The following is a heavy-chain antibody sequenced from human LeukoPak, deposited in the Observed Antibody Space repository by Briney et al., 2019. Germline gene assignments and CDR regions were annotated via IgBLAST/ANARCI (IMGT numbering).Heavy chain of an antibody. CDR2: IDPSESYT. CDR3: ATGLKAAFDY. V-gene: IGHV5-10-1*01. CDR1: GYSFTNYW. J-gene: IGHJ4*02. D-gene: IGHD6-13*01. Sequence: GESLKISCKGSGYSFTNYWIGWVRQMPGKGLEWMGRIDPSESYTNYSPSFQGHVTISADKSTSTASLQWSSLKASDTAMYYCATGLKAAFDYWGRGTLVTVSS.